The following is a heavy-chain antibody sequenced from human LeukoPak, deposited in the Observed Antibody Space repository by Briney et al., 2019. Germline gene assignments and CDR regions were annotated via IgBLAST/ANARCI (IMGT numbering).Heavy chain of an antibody. CDR1: GFTFSSYA. Sequence: GGSLRLSCAASGFTFSSYAMSWVRQAPGKGLEWVSAISGSGGSTYYADSVKGRFTISRDNSRNTLYLQMNSLRAEDTAVYYCAKDLPPGCSSSSCYHFDYWGQGTLVTVSS. J-gene: IGHJ4*02. CDR3: AKDLPPGCSSSSCYHFDY. D-gene: IGHD2-2*01. CDR2: ISGSGGST. V-gene: IGHV3-23*01.